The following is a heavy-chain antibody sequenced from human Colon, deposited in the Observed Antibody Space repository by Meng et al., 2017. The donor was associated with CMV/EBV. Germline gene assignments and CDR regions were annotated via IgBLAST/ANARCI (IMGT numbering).Heavy chain of an antibody. CDR1: GFSFSDHY. CDR2: INTYDGHT. D-gene: IGHD6-13*01. Sequence: GESLKISCAASGFSFSDHYIDWVRQAPGQGLEWVGWINTYDGHTRYAQNIQGRVSMTADPSTSIVYMELRSLRSDDTAVYYCARDPSGIEDFDYWGQGTLVTVSS. CDR3: ARDPSGIEDFDY. V-gene: IGHV1-18*04. J-gene: IGHJ4*02.